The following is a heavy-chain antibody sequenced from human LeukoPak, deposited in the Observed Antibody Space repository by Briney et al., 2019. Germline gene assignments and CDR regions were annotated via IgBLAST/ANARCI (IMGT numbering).Heavy chain of an antibody. J-gene: IGHJ4*02. CDR2: IKHGGST. Sequence: SETLSLTCIVSGGSIRDSYWSWIRQSPGKGLEWIAEIKHGGSTNYNPSLKSGVTISADTSKNEISLKLSTVTAADTAVYYCARLQFLSGGYSAFDSWGQGSLVTVSS. V-gene: IGHV4-34*01. CDR3: ARLQFLSGGYSAFDS. D-gene: IGHD2-21*01. CDR1: GGSIRDSY.